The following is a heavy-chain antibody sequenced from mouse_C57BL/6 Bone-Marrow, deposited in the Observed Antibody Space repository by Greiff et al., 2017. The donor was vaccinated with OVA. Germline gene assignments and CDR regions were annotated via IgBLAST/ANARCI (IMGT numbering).Heavy chain of an antibody. CDR3: ARNPHYYGSSPWFAY. J-gene: IGHJ3*01. V-gene: IGHV5-6*01. CDR2: ISSGGSYT. CDR1: GFTFSSYG. D-gene: IGHD1-1*01. Sequence: EVQGVESGGDLVKPGGSLKLPCAASGFTFSSYGMSWVRQTPDKRLEWVATISSGGSYTYYPDSVKGRFTISRDNAKNTLYLQMSSLKSEDTAMYYCARNPHYYGSSPWFAYWGQGTLVTVSA.